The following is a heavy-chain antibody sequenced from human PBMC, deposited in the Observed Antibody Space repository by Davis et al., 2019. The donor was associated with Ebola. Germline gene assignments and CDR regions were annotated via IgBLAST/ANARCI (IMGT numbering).Heavy chain of an antibody. CDR1: GFPFDNPW. Sequence: GESLKISCAGSGFPFDNPWMSWVRQAPGKGLEWVANIKQDGSEIHYVDSVKGRFTISRDNTKNTLYLEMNSLRAEGTAVYYCARDRVRLDFWGQGTLVTVSS. J-gene: IGHJ4*02. V-gene: IGHV3-7*01. CDR3: ARDRVRLDF. D-gene: IGHD3-3*01. CDR2: IKQDGSEI.